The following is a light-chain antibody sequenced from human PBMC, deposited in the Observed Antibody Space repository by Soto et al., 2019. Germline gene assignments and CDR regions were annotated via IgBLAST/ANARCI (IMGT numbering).Light chain of an antibody. J-gene: IGKJ2*01. CDR3: QQSYTTPYT. V-gene: IGKV1-39*01. CDR1: QSMSNY. Sequence: DIQMTQSPSSLSASVGDRVTITCRASQSMSNYLNWYQQKPGKAPRLLIYAESHWQSGVPSRFSGSGSGTDFTLTISSLQPEDFATYYCQQSYTTPYTFGQGTKVDIK. CDR2: AES.